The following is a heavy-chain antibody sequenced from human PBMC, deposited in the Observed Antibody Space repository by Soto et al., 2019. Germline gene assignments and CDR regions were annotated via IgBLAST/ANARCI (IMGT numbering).Heavy chain of an antibody. CDR1: GFTFSSYA. V-gene: IGHV3-23*01. J-gene: IGHJ4*02. D-gene: IGHD3-3*01. CDR2: ISGSGGST. CDR3: AKGRITIFGVVIIRADYFDY. Sequence: GGSLRLSCAASGFTFSSYAMSWVRQAPGKGLEWVSAISGSGGSTYYADSVKGRFTISRDNSKNTLYLQMNSLRAEDTAVYYCAKGRITIFGVVIIRADYFDYWGQGTLVTVSS.